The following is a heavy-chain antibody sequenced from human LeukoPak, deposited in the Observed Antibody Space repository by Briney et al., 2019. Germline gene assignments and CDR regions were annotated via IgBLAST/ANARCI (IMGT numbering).Heavy chain of an antibody. CDR1: GGSISSYY. CDR2: IYYSGCT. V-gene: IGHV4-59*07. Sequence: SHTLSLTCTVSGGSISSYYWSWIRQPPGKGLEWIGYIYYSGCTNYNPSLKSRVTISVDTSKNQFSLKLSSVTAADTAVYYCARGLGGSDWGQGTLVTVSS. J-gene: IGHJ4*02. D-gene: IGHD1-26*01. CDR3: ARGLGGSD.